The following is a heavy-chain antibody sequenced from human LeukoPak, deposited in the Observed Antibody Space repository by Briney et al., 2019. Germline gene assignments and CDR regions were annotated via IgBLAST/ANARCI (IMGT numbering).Heavy chain of an antibody. CDR3: AGGSYSSSWFEKYFFDS. J-gene: IGHJ4*02. V-gene: IGHV3-21*01. Sequence: GGSLRLSCAASGFSFDTYTMNWVRQAPGRGLEWVSSISGSGLYIFYADSVKGRFTISRDNAKNSLYLQMNSLRAEGTSLYFCAGGSYSSSWFEKYFFDSWGQGTLVTVSA. CDR2: ISGSGLYI. D-gene: IGHD6-13*01. CDR1: GFSFDTYT.